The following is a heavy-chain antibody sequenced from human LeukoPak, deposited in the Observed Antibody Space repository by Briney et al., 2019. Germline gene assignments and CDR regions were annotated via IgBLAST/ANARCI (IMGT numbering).Heavy chain of an antibody. CDR1: GGSISSSSYY. Sequence: SETLSLTCTVSGGSISSSSYYWDWIRQPPGKGLEWIGSIYYSGSTYYNPSLKSRVTTSVDTSKNQFSLKLSSVTAADTAVYYCARESYGSRSYDYYYYYMDVWGKGTTVTVSS. J-gene: IGHJ6*03. D-gene: IGHD3-10*01. V-gene: IGHV4-39*07. CDR3: ARESYGSRSYDYYYYYMDV. CDR2: IYYSGST.